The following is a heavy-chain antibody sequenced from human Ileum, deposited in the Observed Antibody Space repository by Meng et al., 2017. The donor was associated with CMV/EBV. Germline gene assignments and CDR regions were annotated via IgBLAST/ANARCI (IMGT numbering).Heavy chain of an antibody. D-gene: IGHD7-27*01. CDR2: INPNGGST. V-gene: IGHV1-46*01. CDR1: GYTFLSYY. CDR3: ARTGDAGYFDL. Sequence: HGQLVQAGAEVKKAGASVKVSCKASGYTFLSYYMNWVRQAPGQGLEWMGLINPNGGSTGYAQKFQGRVTMTRDTSTGTVYMELSSLRSEDTAVYYCARTGDAGYFDLWGRGTLVTVSS. J-gene: IGHJ2*01.